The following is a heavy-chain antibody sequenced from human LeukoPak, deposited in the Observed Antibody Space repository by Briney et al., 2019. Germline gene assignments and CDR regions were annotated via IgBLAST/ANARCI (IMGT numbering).Heavy chain of an antibody. CDR2: IFPGDSDT. V-gene: IGHV5-51*01. CDR3: ARQHGSGSYYSRAIDY. CDR1: GYNFTNYW. J-gene: IGHJ4*02. D-gene: IGHD3-10*01. Sequence: GESLKISCKGSGYNFTNYWIGWVRQMPGKGLEWMGIIFPGDSDTTYSPSFQGQVTTSADKSTSTAYLQWSSLKASDSAMYYCARQHGSGSYYSRAIDYWGQGTLVTVSS.